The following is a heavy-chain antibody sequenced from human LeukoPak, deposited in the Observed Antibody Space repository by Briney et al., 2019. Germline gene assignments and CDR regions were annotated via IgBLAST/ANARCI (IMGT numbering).Heavy chain of an antibody. CDR3: ASTYMTTVTTGDY. CDR1: GFTVSSNY. CDR2: IYSGGST. Sequence: GGSLRLSCAASGFTVSSNYMSWVRQAPGKGLEWVSVIYSGGSTYYADSVKGRFTISRDNSKNTLYLQMNSLRAEDTAVYYCASTYMTTVTTGDYWGQGTLVTVSS. V-gene: IGHV3-53*01. D-gene: IGHD4-17*01. J-gene: IGHJ4*02.